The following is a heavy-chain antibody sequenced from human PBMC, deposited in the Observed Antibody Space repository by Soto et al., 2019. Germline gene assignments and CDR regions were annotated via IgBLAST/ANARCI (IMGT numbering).Heavy chain of an antibody. V-gene: IGHV1-69*10. Sequence: RASVKVSCKASGYTFTSYDINWVRQATGQGLEWMGWMNPNSGIANYAQKFQGRVTITADKSTSTAYMELSSLRSEDTAVYYCARDTEYYDILTGYYEGPSNWFDPWGQGTLVTVSS. D-gene: IGHD3-9*01. CDR1: GYTFTSYD. CDR2: MNPNSGIA. J-gene: IGHJ5*02. CDR3: ARDTEYYDILTGYYEGPSNWFDP.